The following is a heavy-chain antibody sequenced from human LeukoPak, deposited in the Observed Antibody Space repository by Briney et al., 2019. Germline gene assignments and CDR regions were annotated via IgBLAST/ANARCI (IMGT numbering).Heavy chain of an antibody. Sequence: GGSLRLSCAASGFTVSSNYMSWVRQAPGKGLEWVSVIYSGGSTYYADSVKGRFTISRDNSKNTLYLQMNSLRAEDTAVYYCARPLVYYYYGMDVWGQGTTVTVSS. J-gene: IGHJ6*02. CDR3: ARPLVYYYYGMDV. CDR2: IYSGGST. D-gene: IGHD6-13*01. V-gene: IGHV3-66*04. CDR1: GFTVSSNY.